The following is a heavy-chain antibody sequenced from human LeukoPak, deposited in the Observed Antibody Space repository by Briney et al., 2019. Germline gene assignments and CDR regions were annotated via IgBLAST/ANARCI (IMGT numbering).Heavy chain of an antibody. CDR3: AREHSYCSSTSCSRGRYYGMDV. CDR1: GFTFSSYG. J-gene: IGHJ6*02. D-gene: IGHD2-2*01. Sequence: GGSLRLSCAASGFTFSSYGMHWVRQAPGKGLEWVAVISYDGSNKYYADSVKGRFTISRDNSKNTLYLQMNSLRAEDTAVYYCAREHSYCSSTSCSRGRYYGMDVWGQGTTVTVSS. CDR2: ISYDGSNK. V-gene: IGHV3-30*03.